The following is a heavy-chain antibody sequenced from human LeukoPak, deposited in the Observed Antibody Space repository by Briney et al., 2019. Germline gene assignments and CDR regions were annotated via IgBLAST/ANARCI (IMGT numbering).Heavy chain of an antibody. Sequence: PGRPLRLSCAASGFTFSSYGMHWVRQAPGKGLEWVAVIWYDGSNKYYADSVKGRFTISRDNSKSTLYLQMNSLRAEDTAVYYCARDGEVGRDIVVVVAHPPDYWGQGTLVTVSS. J-gene: IGHJ4*02. CDR1: GFTFSSYG. CDR3: ARDGEVGRDIVVVVAHPPDY. V-gene: IGHV3-33*01. CDR2: IWYDGSNK. D-gene: IGHD2-15*01.